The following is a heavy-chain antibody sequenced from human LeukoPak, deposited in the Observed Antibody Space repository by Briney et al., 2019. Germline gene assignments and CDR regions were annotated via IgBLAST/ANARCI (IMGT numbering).Heavy chain of an antibody. Sequence: SQTLSLTCAVSGGSISSGGYSWSWIRQPPGKGLEWIGYIYHSGSIYYNPSLKSRVTISVDRSKNQFSLKLSSVTAADTAVYYCARGNGPGIAAAKWYYFDYWGQGTLVTVSS. CDR2: IYHSGSI. V-gene: IGHV4-30-2*01. D-gene: IGHD6-13*01. CDR1: GGSISSGGYS. J-gene: IGHJ4*02. CDR3: ARGNGPGIAAAKWYYFDY.